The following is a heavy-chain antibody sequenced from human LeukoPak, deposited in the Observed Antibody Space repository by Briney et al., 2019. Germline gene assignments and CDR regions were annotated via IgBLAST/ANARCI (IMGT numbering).Heavy chain of an antibody. J-gene: IGHJ4*02. Sequence: ASVKVSCKASGGTFSSYAISWVRQAPGQGLEWMGRIIPILGIANYAQKFQGRVTITADKSTSTAYMELSSLRSEDTAVYYCARGGYCSGDNCFFDYWGQGTLVTVSS. V-gene: IGHV1-69*04. D-gene: IGHD2-15*01. CDR1: GGTFSSYA. CDR2: IIPILGIA. CDR3: ARGGYCSGDNCFFDY.